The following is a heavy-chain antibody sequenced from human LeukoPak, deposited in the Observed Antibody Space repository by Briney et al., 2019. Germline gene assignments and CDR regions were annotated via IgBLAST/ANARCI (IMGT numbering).Heavy chain of an antibody. V-gene: IGHV1-8*03. D-gene: IGHD2-2*02. CDR1: GYTFTSYD. CDR2: MNPNSGNT. CDR3: ARNRQQLLYGGNWFDP. J-gene: IGHJ5*02. Sequence: ASVKVSCKASGYTFTSYDINWVRQATGQGLEWMGWMNPNSGNTGYAQKFQGRVTITRNTYISTAYLELSSLRSEDPAVYSCARNRQQLLYGGNWFDPWGQGTLVTVSS.